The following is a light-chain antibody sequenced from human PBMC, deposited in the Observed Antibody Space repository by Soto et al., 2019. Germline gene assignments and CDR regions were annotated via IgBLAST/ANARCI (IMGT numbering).Light chain of an antibody. Sequence: AIEMTQSPSSLSASVGDGVTITCRASQAIRTELGWYQKRPGRAPSLLMYAASKLHSGVPSRFIGRGYGTNCTLAISSLEPEDFATYYCLQDATYPRTFGRGTKVEV. CDR2: AAS. V-gene: IGKV1-6*01. J-gene: IGKJ4*02. CDR1: QAIRTE. CDR3: LQDATYPRT.